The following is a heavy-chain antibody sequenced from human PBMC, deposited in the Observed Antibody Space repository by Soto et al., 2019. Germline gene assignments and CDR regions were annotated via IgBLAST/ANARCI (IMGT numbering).Heavy chain of an antibody. Sequence: GVSLRLACSSSVFPFNSNTMIEVPRFPGKGLEWISTVSSSGVTTYYADSVKGRFTISRDNSKNTLYLRMNSLRAEDTAEYYCGKAGEMTNFYFDYWGQGTLVTLSS. J-gene: IGHJ4*02. CDR1: VFPFNSNT. CDR3: GKAGEMTNFYFDY. D-gene: IGHD7-27*01. V-gene: IGHV3-23*01. CDR2: VSSSGVTT.